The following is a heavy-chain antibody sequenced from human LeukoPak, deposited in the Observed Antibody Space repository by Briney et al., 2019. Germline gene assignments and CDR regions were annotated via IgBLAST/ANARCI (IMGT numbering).Heavy chain of an antibody. V-gene: IGHV4-34*01. CDR2: INHSGST. CDR1: GGSFSGYY. CDR3: ARVKGFFDY. Sequence: SETLSLTCAVYGGSFSGYYWSWIRQPPGKGLEWIGEINHSGSTNYNPSLKSRVTISVDTSKNQFSLKLSSVTAADTAVYYCARVKGFFDYWGQGTLVTVSS. J-gene: IGHJ4*02.